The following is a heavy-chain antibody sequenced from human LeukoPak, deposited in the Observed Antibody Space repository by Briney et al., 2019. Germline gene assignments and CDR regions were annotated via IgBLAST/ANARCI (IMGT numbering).Heavy chain of an antibody. V-gene: IGHV3-23*01. Sequence: GGSLRLSCAASGFTFSSYAMSWVRQAPGKGLEWVSAISGSGGSTYYADSVKGRFTISRDNSKNTLYLQMNSLRAEDTAVYYCARAYSSSSRPTKWGQGTLVTVSS. CDR2: ISGSGGST. D-gene: IGHD6-6*01. CDR1: GFTFSSYA. J-gene: IGHJ4*02. CDR3: ARAYSSSSRPTK.